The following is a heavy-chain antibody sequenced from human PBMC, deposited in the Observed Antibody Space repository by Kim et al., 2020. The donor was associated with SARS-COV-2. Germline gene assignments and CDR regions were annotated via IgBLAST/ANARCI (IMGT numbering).Heavy chain of an antibody. J-gene: IGHJ4*02. V-gene: IGHV3-21*01. CDR1: GFTFSSYS. Sequence: GGSLRLSCAASGFTFSSYSMNWVRQAPGKGLEWVSSISSSSSYIYYADSVKGRFTITRDNAKNSLYLQMNSLRAEDTAVYYCARHRDPRSGWYSGGYWGQGTLVTVSS. CDR2: ISSSSSYI. D-gene: IGHD6-19*01. CDR3: ARHRDPRSGWYSGGY.